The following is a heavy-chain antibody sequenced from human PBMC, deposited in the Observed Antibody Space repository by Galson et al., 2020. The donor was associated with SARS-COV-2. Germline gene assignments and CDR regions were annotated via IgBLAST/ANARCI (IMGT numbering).Heavy chain of an antibody. CDR2: IYPGDSDT. V-gene: IGHV5-51*01. CDR1: GYSFTSYW. CDR3: ARHKSPLVGGPRWFDP. D-gene: IGHD3-10*01. J-gene: IGHJ5*02. Sequence: KIGESLKISCQGSGYSFTSYWIGWVRQMPGKGLEWMGIIYPGDSDTRYSPSFQGQVTISADKSNSTAYLQWSSLKASDTAMYYCARHKSPLVGGPRWFDPWGQGTLVTVSS.